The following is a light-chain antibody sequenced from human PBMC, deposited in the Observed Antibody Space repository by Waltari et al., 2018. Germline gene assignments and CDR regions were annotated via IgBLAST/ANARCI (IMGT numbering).Light chain of an antibody. V-gene: IGLV1-44*01. Sequence: QSIVTQPPSVSGTPGQRVTISCSARGPNIGTIDQNLYQPLPGTAPKLLIPHTNVRPAGVPARFSGSKSGTSASLTISGLQSEDEADYYCAAWFDSLNGWVFGGGTKVTVL. CDR2: HTN. CDR3: AAWFDSLNGWV. J-gene: IGLJ3*02. CDR1: GPNIGTID.